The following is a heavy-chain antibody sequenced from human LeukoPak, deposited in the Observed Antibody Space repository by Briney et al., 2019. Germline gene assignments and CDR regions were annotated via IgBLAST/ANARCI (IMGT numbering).Heavy chain of an antibody. Sequence: SETLFLTCTVSGGSISSGDYYWSWIRQPPGKGLEWIGYIYYSGSTNYNPSLKSRVSISVDTSKNQLSLKLSSVTAADTAMYYCARGSAFDIWGQGTMVTVSS. J-gene: IGHJ3*02. V-gene: IGHV4-61*08. CDR1: GGSISSGDYY. CDR2: IYYSGST. CDR3: ARGSAFDI.